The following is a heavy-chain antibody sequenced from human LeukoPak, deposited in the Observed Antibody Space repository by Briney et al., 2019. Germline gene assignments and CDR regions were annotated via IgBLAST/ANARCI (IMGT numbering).Heavy chain of an antibody. Sequence: PGRSLRLSCAASGFTFSSYGMHWVRQAPGNGLEWVAVISYDGSNKYYADSVKGRFTISRDNSKNTLYLQMNSLRAEDTAVYYCAKDWSTYYYYYGMDVWGQGTTVTVSS. V-gene: IGHV3-30*18. CDR2: ISYDGSNK. CDR3: AKDWSTYYYYYGMDV. CDR1: GFTFSSYG. J-gene: IGHJ6*02.